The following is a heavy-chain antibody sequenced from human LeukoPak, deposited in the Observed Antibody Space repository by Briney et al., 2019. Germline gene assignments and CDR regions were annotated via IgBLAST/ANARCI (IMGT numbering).Heavy chain of an antibody. Sequence: GGSLRLSCAASGFTFSSYWMSLVRQAPGKGLEWVANIKQDGSEKYYVDSVKGRFTISRDNAKNSLYLQMNSLRAEDTAVYYCATLNPGYCSSTSCYKPPYYYYYGMDVWGQGTTVTVSS. D-gene: IGHD2-2*02. CDR2: IKQDGSEK. J-gene: IGHJ6*02. CDR3: ATLNPGYCSSTSCYKPPYYYYYGMDV. CDR1: GFTFSSYW. V-gene: IGHV3-7*01.